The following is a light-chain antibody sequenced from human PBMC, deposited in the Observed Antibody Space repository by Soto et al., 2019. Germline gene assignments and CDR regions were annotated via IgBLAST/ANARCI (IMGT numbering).Light chain of an antibody. CDR2: ENN. Sequence: QSALTQPPSVSAAPGQKVTISCSGSSSNIGNNYVSWYQQLPGTAPKLLIYENNKRPSGIPDRFSGSKSGTSATLGITGLQTGDEADYYCGTWDSSLSAGEVFGTGTKVT. CDR1: SSNIGNNY. V-gene: IGLV1-51*02. J-gene: IGLJ1*01. CDR3: GTWDSSLSAGEV.